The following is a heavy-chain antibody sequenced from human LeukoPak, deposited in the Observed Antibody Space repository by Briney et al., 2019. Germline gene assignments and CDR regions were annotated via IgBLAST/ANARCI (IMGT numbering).Heavy chain of an antibody. CDR1: RYTPTSYD. V-gene: IGHV1-8*01. CDR3: ARRDTIMVAGLDG. CDR2: MYPNSGKT. D-gene: IGHD2-15*01. J-gene: IGHJ4*02. Sequence: ASLKVSRKPSRYTPTSYDINWVREATGQGVECRGWMYPNSGKTGNAQKFQGRVTMTRNTSINTALMELSSLRSEDAAVYYCARRDTIMVAGLDGWGQGSLVTVS.